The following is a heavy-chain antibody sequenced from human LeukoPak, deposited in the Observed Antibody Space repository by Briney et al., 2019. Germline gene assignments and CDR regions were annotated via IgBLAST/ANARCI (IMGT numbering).Heavy chain of an antibody. CDR3: TRMTAGHDY. D-gene: IGHD2-21*02. J-gene: IGHJ4*02. CDR2: INHSGYT. Sequence: SETLSLTCAVSGVSFSDYYWSWVRQTPAKGLEWIGEINHSGYTNDSPSLKSRVTLSIDTSRKQFSLNLRSVTVADTGIYYCTRMTAGHDYWGQGTLVTVSS. CDR1: GVSFSDYY. V-gene: IGHV4-34*01.